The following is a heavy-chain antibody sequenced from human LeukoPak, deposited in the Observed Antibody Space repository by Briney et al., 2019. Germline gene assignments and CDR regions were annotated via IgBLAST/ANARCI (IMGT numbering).Heavy chain of an antibody. J-gene: IGHJ4*02. Sequence: SETLSLTCAVYGGSFSDYYWSWIRQPPGKGLEWIGEINHSGSTNYNPSLKSRVTISVDTSKNQFSLKLSSVTAADTAVYYCASGESIVVVTAPYWPFDYWGQGTLVTVSS. D-gene: IGHD2-21*02. CDR2: INHSGST. CDR3: ASGESIVVVTAPYWPFDY. CDR1: GGSFSDYY. V-gene: IGHV4-34*01.